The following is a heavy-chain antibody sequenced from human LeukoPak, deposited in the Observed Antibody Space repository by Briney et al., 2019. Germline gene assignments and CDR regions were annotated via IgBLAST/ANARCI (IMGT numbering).Heavy chain of an antibody. CDR3: AREGWFGELSHWFDP. V-gene: IGHV4-30-4*01. CDR1: GGSISSGDYH. CDR2: IYYSGST. D-gene: IGHD3-10*01. J-gene: IGHJ5*02. Sequence: SQTLSLTCTVSGGSISSGDYHWSWIRQPPGKGLEWIGYIYYSGSTYYNPSLKSRVTISVDTFKNQFSLKLNSVTAADTAVYYCAREGWFGELSHWFDPWGQGTLVTVSS.